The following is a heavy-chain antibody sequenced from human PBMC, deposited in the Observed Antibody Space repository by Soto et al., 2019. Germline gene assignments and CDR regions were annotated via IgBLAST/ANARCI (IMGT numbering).Heavy chain of an antibody. CDR1: GFTFSSYG. CDR2: ISYDGSNK. D-gene: IGHD2-2*01. V-gene: IGHV3-30*18. J-gene: IGHJ4*02. Sequence: PGGSLRLSCAASGFTFSSYGMHWVRQAPGKGLEWVAVISYDGSNKYYADSVKGRFTISRDNSKNTLYLQMNSLRAEDTAVYYCAKGYCSSTSCFFPPAYYFDYWGQGTLVTVSS. CDR3: AKGYCSSTSCFFPPAYYFDY.